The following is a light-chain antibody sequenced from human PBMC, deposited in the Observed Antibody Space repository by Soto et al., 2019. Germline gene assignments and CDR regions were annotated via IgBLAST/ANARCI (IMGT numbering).Light chain of an antibody. CDR3: QPYNNWPLT. CDR1: QGVSTY. J-gene: IGKJ4*01. V-gene: IGKV1-8*01. Sequence: AVRMTQSPSSLSASTGDRVTITCRASQGVSTYLAWYQQKPGKGPKLLIYAASTLQSGVPSRFSGSGSGTDFTLTISCLQSEDFATYYCQPYNNWPLTFGGGTKVEIK. CDR2: AAS.